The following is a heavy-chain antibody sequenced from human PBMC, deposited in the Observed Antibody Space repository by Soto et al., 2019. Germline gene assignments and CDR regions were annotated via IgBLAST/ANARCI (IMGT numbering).Heavy chain of an antibody. CDR2: IYYSGST. CDR3: ARVCGGDCHYGMDV. CDR1: GGSISSGGYY. Sequence: QVQLQESGPGLVKPSQTLSLTCTVSGGSISSGGYYCTWIRRQPGKVLGWIGYIYYSGSTYYNPSVNSRVTISVDTSKNQFALELGSVTAADTAVYYCARVCGGDCHYGMDVWGQGTTVTVSS. V-gene: IGHV4-31*03. J-gene: IGHJ6*02. D-gene: IGHD2-21*02.